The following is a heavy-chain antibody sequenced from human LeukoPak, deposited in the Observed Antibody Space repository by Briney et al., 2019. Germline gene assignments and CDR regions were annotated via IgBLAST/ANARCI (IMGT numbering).Heavy chain of an antibody. Sequence: PGGSLRLSCAASGFTFSSYGMHWVRQAPGKGLEWVAFIRYDGSNKYYADSVKGRFTISRDNSKNTLYLQMNSLKAEDTAVYYCAKDRTRYYGSGNWFDPWGQGTLVTVSS. D-gene: IGHD3-10*01. CDR3: AKDRTRYYGSGNWFDP. J-gene: IGHJ5*02. CDR2: IRYDGSNK. CDR1: GFTFSSYG. V-gene: IGHV3-30*02.